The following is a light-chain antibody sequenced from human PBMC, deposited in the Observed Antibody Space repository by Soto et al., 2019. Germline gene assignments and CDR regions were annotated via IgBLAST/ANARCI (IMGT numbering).Light chain of an antibody. J-gene: IGLJ3*02. V-gene: IGLV1-44*01. Sequence: QSVLAQPPSVSAAPGQTVTISCSGSSSNIGSNPVNWFQQLPGMAPKVLIFSNNQRPSGVPDRISGSKSGTSGSLAIGGLQSGDEADYYCAAWDDNLKGWMFGGGTKLTVL. CDR1: SSNIGSNP. CDR2: SNN. CDR3: AAWDDNLKGWM.